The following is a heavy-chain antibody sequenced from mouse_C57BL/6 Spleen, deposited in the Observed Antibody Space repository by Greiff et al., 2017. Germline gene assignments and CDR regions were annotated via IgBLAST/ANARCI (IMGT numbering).Heavy chain of an antibody. D-gene: IGHD1-1*01. V-gene: IGHV1-39*01. Sequence: VQLQQSVPELVKPGASVKLSCKASGYSFTDYNMNWVKQSNGKRLEWIGVINPNYGTTSYNQKFKGKATLTVDQSSSTAYMQLNSLTSEDSAVYYCARSGITTVVAGDFDYWGQGTTLTVSS. J-gene: IGHJ2*01. CDR2: INPNYGTT. CDR3: ARSGITTVVAGDFDY. CDR1: GYSFTDYN.